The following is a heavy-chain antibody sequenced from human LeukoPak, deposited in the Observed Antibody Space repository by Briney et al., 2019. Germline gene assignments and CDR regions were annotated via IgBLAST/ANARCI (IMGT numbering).Heavy chain of an antibody. CDR1: GFTFSSHG. V-gene: IGHV3-23*01. CDR2: IRGDGVTT. D-gene: IGHD1-26*01. Sequence: GGTLRLSCAASGFTFSSHGMNWVRQAPGKGLGWVSGIRGDGVTTYYADSVKGRFSISRDNSKNTVYVQMNSLRAEDTAVYYCARELREHGVFDIWGQGTMVTVSS. CDR3: ARELREHGVFDI. J-gene: IGHJ3*02.